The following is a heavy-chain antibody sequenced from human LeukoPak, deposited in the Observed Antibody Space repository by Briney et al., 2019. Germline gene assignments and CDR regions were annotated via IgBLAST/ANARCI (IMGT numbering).Heavy chain of an antibody. CDR2: ISAYNGNT. D-gene: IGHD1-20*01. V-gene: IGHV1-18*01. CDR3: ARDNWNDRLNAFDI. CDR1: GYTFTSYG. J-gene: IGHJ3*02. Sequence: GASVKVSCTASGYTFTSYGISWVRQAPGQGLEWMGWISAYNGNTNYAQKLQGRVTMTTDTSTSTAYMELRSLRSDDTAVYYCARDNWNDRLNAFDIWGQGTMVTVSS.